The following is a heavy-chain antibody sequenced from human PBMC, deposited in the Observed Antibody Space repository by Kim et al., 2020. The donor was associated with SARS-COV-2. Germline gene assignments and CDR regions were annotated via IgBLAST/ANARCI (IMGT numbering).Heavy chain of an antibody. CDR2: ITGSGGST. J-gene: IGHJ4*02. Sequence: GGSLRLSCAASGFTFSSYAMSWVRQAPGKGMEWVSVITGSGGSTYYADSVKGRFTISRDNSKNTLYLQMNSLRAEDTAIYYCAKGIDSAGYYGDYNYWGQGALVTVSS. CDR1: GFTFSSYA. D-gene: IGHD4-17*01. CDR3: AKGIDSAGYYGDYNY. V-gene: IGHV3-23*01.